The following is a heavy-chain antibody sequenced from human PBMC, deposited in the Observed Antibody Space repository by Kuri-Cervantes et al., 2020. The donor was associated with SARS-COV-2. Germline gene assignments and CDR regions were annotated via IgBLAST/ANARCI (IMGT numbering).Heavy chain of an antibody. D-gene: IGHD2-2*01. J-gene: IGHJ6*02. CDR3: ARSHKDIVVVPAARGYYYGMDV. Sequence: GESLKIPCAASGCTFSSYGMHWVRQAPGKGLEWVAVIWYDGSNKYYADSVKGRFTISRDNSKNTLYLQMNSLRAEETAVYYCARSHKDIVVVPAARGYYYGMDVWAKGPRSPSP. CDR2: IWYDGSNK. CDR1: GCTFSSYG. V-gene: IGHV3-33*01.